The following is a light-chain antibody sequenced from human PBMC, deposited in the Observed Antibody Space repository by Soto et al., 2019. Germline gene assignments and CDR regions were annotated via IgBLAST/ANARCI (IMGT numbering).Light chain of an antibody. CDR2: GVS. V-gene: IGKV3-20*01. CDR1: QSVSSTY. J-gene: IGKJ1*01. CDR3: HQSGDSPT. Sequence: EIVLTQSPGTLSLSPGERATLSCRASQSVSSTYLIWYQQKPGQAPRLLIYGVSNRAPGIPDRFSGSGSGTDITLTISRLEPEDFAVYYCHQSGDSPTFGQGTKVDIK.